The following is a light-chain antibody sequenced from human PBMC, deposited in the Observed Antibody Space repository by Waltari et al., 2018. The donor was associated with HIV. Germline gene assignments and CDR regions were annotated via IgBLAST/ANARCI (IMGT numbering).Light chain of an antibody. V-gene: IGLV3-21*02. J-gene: IGLJ3*02. CDR3: QVWDYNSDRWV. CDR2: DDS. CDR1: NIGTQN. Sequence: SYVLTQPPSVSVAPGQTARINCGGNNIGTQNMHWYQQRPGQAPVLVVSDDSDRPSDIPERFSGSNSANTATLSISRVEAGDEADYYCQVWDYNSDRWVFGGGTKLTVL.